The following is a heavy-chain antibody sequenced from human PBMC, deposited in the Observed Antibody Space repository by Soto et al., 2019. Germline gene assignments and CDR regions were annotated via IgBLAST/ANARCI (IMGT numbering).Heavy chain of an antibody. Sequence: ASVKVSCKASGYPFSDNQIHWLRRAPGQGLERMGRINPKSDDTNYAQKFQGRVTVTRDTSIDTAYLELTGLTSDDTATYYCARKHSLDYIRWGLDPWGQGTLVTVSS. V-gene: IGHV1-2*02. J-gene: IGHJ5*02. CDR3: ARKHSLDYIRWGLDP. D-gene: IGHD4-4*01. CDR2: INPKSDDT. CDR1: GYPFSDNQ.